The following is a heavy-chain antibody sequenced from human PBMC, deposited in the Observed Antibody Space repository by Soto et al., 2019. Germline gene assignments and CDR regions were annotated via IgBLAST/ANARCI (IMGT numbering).Heavy chain of an antibody. Sequence: HPGGSLRLSCAASGFTFSDYAMHWVRQAPGKGLEWVAVISHDGRNTYYADSVKGRFTIFRDNSKNTLYLQMNSLRAEDTAVYYCARDRSSWQGYYYYGMDVWGQGTTVTVSS. CDR2: ISHDGRNT. CDR3: ARDRSSWQGYYYYGMDV. V-gene: IGHV3-30*04. CDR1: GFTFSDYA. D-gene: IGHD6-13*01. J-gene: IGHJ6*02.